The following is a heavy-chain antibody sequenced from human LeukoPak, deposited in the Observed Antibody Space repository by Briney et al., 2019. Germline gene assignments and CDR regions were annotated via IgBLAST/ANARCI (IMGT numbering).Heavy chain of an antibody. D-gene: IGHD3-3*01. V-gene: IGHV4-59*01. J-gene: IGHJ5*02. CDR2: IYYSGST. CDR3: ARGARFPDL. CDR1: GGSISGSY. Sequence: SETLSLTCTVSGGSISGSYWSWIRQPPGKGLEWVGYIYYSGSTNFNPSLRGRVTISVDTSKNHFSLNLTSVTAADTAVYYCARGARFPDLWGQGTLVTVSS.